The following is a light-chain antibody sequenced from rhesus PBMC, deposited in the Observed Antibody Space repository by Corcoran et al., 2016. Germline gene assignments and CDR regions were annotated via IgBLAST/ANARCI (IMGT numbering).Light chain of an antibody. CDR2: AAS. CDR1: KTIRSY. CDR3: QQHNSHPPT. Sequence: DIQMTQSPSSLSASVGDRVTITCRASKTIRSYLACYHQKPGKVPKLLIYAASTLQSGVPSRFSGSGSGTDFTLTISSLQPEDFATYYCQQHNSHPPTFGQGTKVEIK. V-gene: IGKV1-44*03. J-gene: IGKJ1*01.